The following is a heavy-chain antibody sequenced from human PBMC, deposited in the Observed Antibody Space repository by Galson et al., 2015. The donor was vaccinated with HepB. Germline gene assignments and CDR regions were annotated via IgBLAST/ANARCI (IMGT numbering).Heavy chain of an antibody. J-gene: IGHJ4*02. CDR1: GFTFSSYA. D-gene: IGHD6-19*01. CDR3: ARDGLAVAGSRGGPIY. V-gene: IGHV3-30-3*01. Sequence: SLRLSCAASGFTFSSYAMHWVRQAPGKGLEWVAVISYDGSNKYYADSVKGRFTISRDNSKNTLYLQMNSLRAEDTAVYYCARDGLAVAGSRGGPIYWGQGTLVTVSS. CDR2: ISYDGSNK.